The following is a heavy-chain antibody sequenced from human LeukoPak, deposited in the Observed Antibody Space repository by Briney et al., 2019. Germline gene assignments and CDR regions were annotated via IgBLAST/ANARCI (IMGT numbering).Heavy chain of an antibody. CDR3: ARGGRYCSSTSRYTRPFDY. D-gene: IGHD2-2*02. CDR1: GFTFSGDA. V-gene: IGHV3-48*02. J-gene: IGHJ4*02. Sequence: GGSLRLSCAASGFTFSGDAMSWVRQAPGKGLEWVSYISSSSSTIYYADSVKGRFTISRDNAKNSLYLQMNSLRDEDTAVYYCARGGRYCSSTSRYTRPFDYWGQGTLVTVSS. CDR2: ISSSSSTI.